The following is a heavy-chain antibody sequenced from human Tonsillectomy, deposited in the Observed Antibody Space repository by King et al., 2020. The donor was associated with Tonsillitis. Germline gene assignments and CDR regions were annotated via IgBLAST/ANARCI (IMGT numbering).Heavy chain of an antibody. CDR2: IYYSGST. CDR3: AIGGYCSGGYCYPNFNY. Sequence: VQLQESGPGLVKPSETLSLTCTVSGGSISSYYCSWIRQPPGKGLEWIGYIYYSGSTNYNPSLKSRVTISVDTSKNQFSLKLTSVTAADTAVYYCAIGGYCSGGYCYPNFNYWGQGTLVTVSS. V-gene: IGHV4-59*08. D-gene: IGHD2-15*01. CDR1: GGSISSYY. J-gene: IGHJ4*02.